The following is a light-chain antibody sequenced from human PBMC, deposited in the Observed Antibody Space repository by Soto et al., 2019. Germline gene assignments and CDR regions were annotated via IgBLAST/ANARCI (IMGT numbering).Light chain of an antibody. J-gene: IGKJ1*01. Sequence: VVMTQSPATLSVSPGERATLSCRASQSINTGLAWYQQKPGQAPRLLISGASTRATGIPDRFSGSGSGTEFTLTITSLQSEDLAVYFCHQYSEWPTFGQGTKV. V-gene: IGKV3-15*01. CDR1: QSINTG. CDR2: GAS. CDR3: HQYSEWPT.